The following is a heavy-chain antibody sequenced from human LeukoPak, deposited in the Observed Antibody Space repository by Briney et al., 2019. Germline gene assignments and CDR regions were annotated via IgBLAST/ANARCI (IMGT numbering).Heavy chain of an antibody. Sequence: SEALFLTCTVSGGSISSYYWSWIRQPPGKGLEWIGYIYYSGSTNYNPSLKSRVTISVDTSKNQFSLKLSSVTAADTAVYYCARGADYYDSSGYAYWGQGTLVTVSS. CDR2: IYYSGST. CDR1: GGSISSYY. V-gene: IGHV4-59*01. CDR3: ARGADYYDSSGYAY. J-gene: IGHJ4*02. D-gene: IGHD3-22*01.